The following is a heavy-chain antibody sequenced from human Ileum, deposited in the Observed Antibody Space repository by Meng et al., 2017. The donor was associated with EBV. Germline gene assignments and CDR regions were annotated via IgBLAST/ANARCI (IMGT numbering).Heavy chain of an antibody. Sequence: EVQLLESGGGWLQPGGSLRLACAASGFTFSLYAMSWVRQAPGKGLEWVSAISGSGVNTYYADSVKGRFTISRDNSKNTLYLQMNSLRAEDTAVYHCAKETTGYSSGDYWGQGTLCTVSS. CDR3: AKETTGYSSGDY. CDR1: GFTFSLYA. J-gene: IGHJ4*02. CDR2: ISGSGVNT. D-gene: IGHD5-18*01. V-gene: IGHV3-23*01.